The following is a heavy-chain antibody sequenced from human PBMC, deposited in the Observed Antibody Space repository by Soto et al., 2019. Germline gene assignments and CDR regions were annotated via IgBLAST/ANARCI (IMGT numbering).Heavy chain of an antibody. CDR3: ARVRSSSWGLDAFDI. CDR1: GFIFSDHY. V-gene: IGHV3-72*01. CDR2: TRDKAHSYTT. Sequence: EVQLVESGGGLVQPGGSLRLSCAASGFIFSDHYMDWVRQAPGKGLEWVGRTRDKAHSYTTEYAASVKGRFTISRDDSKNSLFLQMSSLKTEDTAVYYCARVRSSSWGLDAFDIWGQETMVTVSS. J-gene: IGHJ3*02. D-gene: IGHD6-13*01.